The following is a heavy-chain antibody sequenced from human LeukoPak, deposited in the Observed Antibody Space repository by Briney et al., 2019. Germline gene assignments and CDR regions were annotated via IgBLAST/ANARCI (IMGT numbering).Heavy chain of an antibody. CDR1: GFTFSSYA. V-gene: IGHV3-23*01. J-gene: IGHJ4*02. Sequence: PAGGPLRLSCAASGFTFSSYAMSWVRQAPGKGLEWVSAISGSGGSTYYADSVKGRFTISRDNAKNSLHLQMNSLRAEDTAVYYCVRDNPRCCGVIPANIDDYWGQGTLVTVSS. CDR2: ISGSGGST. CDR3: VRDNPRCCGVIPANIDDY. D-gene: IGHD2-21*01.